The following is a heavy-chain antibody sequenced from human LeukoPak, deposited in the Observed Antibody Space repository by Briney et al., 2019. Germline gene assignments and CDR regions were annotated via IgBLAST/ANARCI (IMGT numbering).Heavy chain of an antibody. CDR2: ISAYNGNT. Sequence: GASVKVSCKASGYTFTSYGISWVRQAPGQGLEWMGWISAYNGNTNYAQKLQGRVTMTTDTSTSTAYMELRSLRSDDTAVYYCARAPTIFGVVIREYYFDYWGQGTLVTVSS. V-gene: IGHV1-18*01. CDR3: ARAPTIFGVVIREYYFDY. D-gene: IGHD3-3*01. CDR1: GYTFTSYG. J-gene: IGHJ4*02.